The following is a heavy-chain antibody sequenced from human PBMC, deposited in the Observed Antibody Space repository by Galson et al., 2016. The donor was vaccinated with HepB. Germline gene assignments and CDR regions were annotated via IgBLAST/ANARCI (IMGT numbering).Heavy chain of an antibody. J-gene: IGHJ6*03. D-gene: IGHD4-17*01. CDR2: INHSGST. Sequence: LSLTCAVYGGSFSGYYWSWIRQPPGKGLEWIGEINHSGSTNYNPSLKGRVTISVDTSKNQFSLKLSSVTAADTAVYYCARGDNPDYGDYASAYYYMDVWGKGTTVTVSS. V-gene: IGHV4-34*01. CDR1: GGSFSGYY. CDR3: ARGDNPDYGDYASAYYYMDV.